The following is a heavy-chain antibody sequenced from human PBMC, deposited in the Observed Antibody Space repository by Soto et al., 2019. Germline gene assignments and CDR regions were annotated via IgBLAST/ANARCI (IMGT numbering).Heavy chain of an antibody. Sequence: QVQLVESGGGVVQPGRSLRLSCAASGFTFSRHTMHWVRQAPGKGLEWVAAISYDGSNTYYADSVKGRFTISRDNSKNSLDRPMSILSGEDAAVHHCARDVYYDFWSGFNTHPYYFDDWGQGTLGTVS. CDR1: GFTFSRHT. D-gene: IGHD3-3*01. CDR3: ARDVYYDFWSGFNTHPYYFDD. CDR2: ISYDGSNT. J-gene: IGHJ4*02. V-gene: IGHV3-30-3*01.